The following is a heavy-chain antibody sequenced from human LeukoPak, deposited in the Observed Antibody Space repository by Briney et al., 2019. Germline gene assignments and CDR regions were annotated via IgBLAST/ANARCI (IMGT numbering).Heavy chain of an antibody. V-gene: IGHV4-39*07. CDR1: GGSISSSSYY. CDR2: IYYSGST. Sequence: PSETLSLTCTVSGGSISSSSYYWGWIRQPPGKGLEWIGSIYYSGSTYYNPSLKSRVTISVDTSKNQFSLKLSSVTAADTAVYYCASNTAMVHYCYYYMDVWGKGTTVTVSS. J-gene: IGHJ6*03. CDR3: ASNTAMVHYCYYYMDV. D-gene: IGHD5-18*01.